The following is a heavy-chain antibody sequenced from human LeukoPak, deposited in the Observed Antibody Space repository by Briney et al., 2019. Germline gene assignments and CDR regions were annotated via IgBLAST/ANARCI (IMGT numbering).Heavy chain of an antibody. V-gene: IGHV4-31*03. D-gene: IGHD6-6*01. CDR3: ARDSRMASSSSYYYYGMDV. CDR2: IYYSGST. Sequence: SETLSLTCTVSGGSVSSGGYYWSWIRQHPGKGLEWIGYIYYSGSTYYNPSLKSRVTISVDTSKNQFALKLSSVTAADTAVYYCARDSRMASSSSYYYYGMDVWGQGTTVTASS. CDR1: GGSVSSGGYY. J-gene: IGHJ6*02.